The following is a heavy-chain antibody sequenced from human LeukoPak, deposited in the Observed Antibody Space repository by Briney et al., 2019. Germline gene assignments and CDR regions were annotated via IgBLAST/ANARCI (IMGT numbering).Heavy chain of an antibody. CDR3: ARVGWYYDSSGYPGAFDI. Sequence: GESLKISCKGSGYSFTSYWIGWVRQMPGKGLEWMGIIYPGDSDTRYSPSFQGQVTISADKSISTAYLQWSSLKASDTAMYYCARVGWYYDSSGYPGAFDIWGQGTMVTVSS. D-gene: IGHD3-22*01. V-gene: IGHV5-51*01. CDR1: GYSFTSYW. J-gene: IGHJ3*02. CDR2: IYPGDSDT.